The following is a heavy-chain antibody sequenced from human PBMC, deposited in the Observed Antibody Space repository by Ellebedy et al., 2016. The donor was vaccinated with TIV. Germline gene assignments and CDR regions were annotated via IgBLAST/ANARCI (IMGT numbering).Heavy chain of an antibody. V-gene: IGHV3-7*03. CDR3: ARVKENGWYIPFDF. J-gene: IGHJ4*02. CDR2: IKQDGSDT. D-gene: IGHD2-15*01. CDR1: GFTFRGYW. Sequence: GGSPRLSCAASGFTFRGYWMTWVRQAPGKGLEWVADIKQDGSDTNYAESVKGRFTISRDNAENSLFLQMNFLRVEDTAVYFCARVKENGWYIPFDFWGQGALVTVSS.